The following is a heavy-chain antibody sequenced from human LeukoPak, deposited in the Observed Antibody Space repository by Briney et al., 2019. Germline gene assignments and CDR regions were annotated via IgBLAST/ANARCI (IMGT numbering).Heavy chain of an antibody. D-gene: IGHD3-22*01. V-gene: IGHV4-34*01. CDR3: ARRGRDYDSSGYPAANFDY. Sequence: SETLSLTCAVYGGSFSGYYWSWIRQPPGKGLEWIGEINHSGSTNYNPSLKSRVTISVDTSKNQFSLKLSSVTAADTAVYYCARRGRDYDSSGYPAANFDYWGQGTLVTVSS. J-gene: IGHJ4*02. CDR1: GGSFSGYY. CDR2: INHSGST.